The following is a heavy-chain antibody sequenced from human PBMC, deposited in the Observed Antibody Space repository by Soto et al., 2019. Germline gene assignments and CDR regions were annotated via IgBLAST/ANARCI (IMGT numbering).Heavy chain of an antibody. Sequence: GASVKVSCKASGYTFTSYGISWVRQAPGQGLEWMGWISAGSGNTNYAQKFQERVTMTRDMSTSTAYMELSSLRSEDTAVYYCAADQGDYYDSSGYYGYYYYYGMDVWGQGTTVTVSS. J-gene: IGHJ6*02. V-gene: IGHV1-18*01. CDR3: AADQGDYYDSSGYYGYYYYYGMDV. CDR1: GYTFTSYG. CDR2: ISAGSGNT. D-gene: IGHD3-22*01.